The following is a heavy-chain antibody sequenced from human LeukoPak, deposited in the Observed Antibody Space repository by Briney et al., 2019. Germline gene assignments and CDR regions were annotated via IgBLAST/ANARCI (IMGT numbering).Heavy chain of an antibody. CDR1: GGTFSSYA. Sequence: GASVKVSCKASGGTFSSYAISWVRQAPGKGLEWMGGIIPIFGTANYAQKFQGRVTITTDESTSTAYMELSSLRSEDAAVYYCASSMVRGPFDYWGQGTLVTVSS. CDR3: ASSMVRGPFDY. D-gene: IGHD3-10*01. J-gene: IGHJ4*02. V-gene: IGHV1-69*05. CDR2: IIPIFGTA.